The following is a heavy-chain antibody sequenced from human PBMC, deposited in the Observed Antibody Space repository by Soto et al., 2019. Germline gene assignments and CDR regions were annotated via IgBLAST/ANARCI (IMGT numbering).Heavy chain of an antibody. CDR2: ISAYNGHA. D-gene: IGHD2-2*01. V-gene: IGHV1-18*01. Sequence: QVQLVQSGGEVKNPGASVKVSCKAFGYTLTNYGISWVRQAPGQGLEWMGWISAYNGHANYAQKFQGRVRLTTDRPTNAGYMELRSLGSDDSDEYYCAREGYCSSSMCYGGYYYMDVWGKGTTVTVS. J-gene: IGHJ6*03. CDR3: AREGYCSSSMCYGGYYYMDV. CDR1: GYTLTNYG.